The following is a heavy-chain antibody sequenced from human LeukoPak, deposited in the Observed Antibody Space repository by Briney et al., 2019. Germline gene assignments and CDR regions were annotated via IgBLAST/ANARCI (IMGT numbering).Heavy chain of an antibody. J-gene: IGHJ5*02. CDR3: ARLLWNGRDNWFDP. Sequence: SETLSLTCAVYGGSFSGYYWSWIRQPPGKGLEWIGYIYYSGSTNYNPSLKSRVTISVDTSKNQFSLKLSSVTAADTAVYYCARLLWNGRDNWFDPWGQGTLVTVSS. CDR2: IYYSGST. V-gene: IGHV4-59*01. CDR1: GGSFSGYY. D-gene: IGHD1-1*01.